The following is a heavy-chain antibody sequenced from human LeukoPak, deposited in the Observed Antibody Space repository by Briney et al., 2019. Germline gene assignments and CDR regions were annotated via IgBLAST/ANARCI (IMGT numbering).Heavy chain of an antibody. Sequence: GGSLRLSCAASGFTFSSYGMHWVRQAPGKGLEWVAVISYDGSNKYYADSVKGRFTISRDNSKNTLYLQMNSLRAEDTAVYYCAKDSSYHGSYTDYWGQGTLVTVSS. J-gene: IGHJ4*02. V-gene: IGHV3-30*18. D-gene: IGHD1-26*01. CDR3: AKDSSYHGSYTDY. CDR1: GFTFSSYG. CDR2: ISYDGSNK.